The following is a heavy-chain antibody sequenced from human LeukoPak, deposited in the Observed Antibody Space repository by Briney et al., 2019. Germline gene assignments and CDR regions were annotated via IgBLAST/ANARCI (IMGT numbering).Heavy chain of an antibody. J-gene: IGHJ4*02. Sequence: GASVKVSCKASGYTFTTYGVTWVRQAPGQGLEWMGWISPYNGNTKFAQKVQGRVTMTTDTSTSTAYMELRSLRSDDTAVYYCAGDPGVSGGPYYFDYWGQGTLVTVSS. CDR3: AGDPGVSGGPYYFDY. CDR2: ISPYNGNT. V-gene: IGHV1-18*01. D-gene: IGHD4-23*01. CDR1: GYTFTTYG.